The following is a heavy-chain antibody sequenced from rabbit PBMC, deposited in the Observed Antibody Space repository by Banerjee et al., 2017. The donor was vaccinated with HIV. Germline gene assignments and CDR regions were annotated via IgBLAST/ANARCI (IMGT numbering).Heavy chain of an antibody. CDR2: IYTGSRDTT. D-gene: IGHD4-1*01. CDR3: VRGGYYSSGWGDYSLDL. J-gene: IGHJ6*01. V-gene: IGHV1S45*01. CDR1: GFSFSSGYD. Sequence: QEQLVESGGDLVKPEGSLTLTCTASGFSFSSGYDMCWVRQAPGKGLEWIACIYTGSRDTTYYASGAKGRFTISSHNAQNTLYLQLNSLTAADTATYFCVRGGYYSSGWGDYSLDLWGPGTLVTVS.